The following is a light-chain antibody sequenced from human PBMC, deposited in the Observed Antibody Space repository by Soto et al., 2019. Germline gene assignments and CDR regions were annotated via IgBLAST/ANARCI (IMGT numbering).Light chain of an antibody. CDR2: ATS. J-gene: IGKJ3*01. Sequence: EIVLTQSPATLSLSPGERATLSCRASQSVGSYLAWYQQKPGQAPRLLIYATSNRATGIPGRFSGSGSVTDFTLTISSLEPEDFAVYYCQQRTNWLFTFGPGTKVDIK. CDR1: QSVGSY. CDR3: QQRTNWLFT. V-gene: IGKV3-11*01.